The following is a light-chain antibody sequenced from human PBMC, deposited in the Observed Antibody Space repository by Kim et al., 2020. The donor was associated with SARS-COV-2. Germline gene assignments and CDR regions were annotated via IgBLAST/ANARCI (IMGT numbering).Light chain of an antibody. CDR3: QAWDSSTWV. Sequence: SYELTQPPSLSVSPGQTASITCSGDKLRDKYVCWYQRKPAQSPVLVIYQDNTRPSGIPERFSGSNSGNTATLTISGTQPMDEADYYCQAWDSSTWVFGGGTQLTVL. CDR1: KLRDKY. V-gene: IGLV3-1*01. CDR2: QDN. J-gene: IGLJ3*02.